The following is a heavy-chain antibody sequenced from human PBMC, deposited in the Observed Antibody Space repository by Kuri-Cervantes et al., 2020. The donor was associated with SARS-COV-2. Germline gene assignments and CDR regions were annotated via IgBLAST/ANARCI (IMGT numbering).Heavy chain of an antibody. D-gene: IGHD3-10*01. CDR1: GYSISSGYY. Sequence: ESLRLSCAVSGYSISSGYYWGWIRQPPGKGLEWSGSIYYSGSTYYNPSLKSRVTISVDTSKNQFSLKLSSVTAADTAVYYCAGDGRFGETRYYYYGMDVWGQGTTVTVSS. J-gene: IGHJ6*02. CDR3: AGDGRFGETRYYYYGMDV. CDR2: IYYSGST. V-gene: IGHV4-38-2*02.